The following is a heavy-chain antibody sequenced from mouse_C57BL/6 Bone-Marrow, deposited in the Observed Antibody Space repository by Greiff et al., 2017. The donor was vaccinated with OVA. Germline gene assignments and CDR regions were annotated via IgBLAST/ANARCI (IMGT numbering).Heavy chain of an antibody. J-gene: IGHJ4*01. Sequence: EVKLMESGGGLVKPGGSLKLSCAASGFTFSSYTMSWVRQTPEKRLEWVATISGGGGNTYYPDSVKGRFTISRDNAKNTLYLQMSSLRSEDTALYYCASSDYYGMDYWGQGTSVTVSS. CDR1: GFTFSSYT. CDR2: ISGGGGNT. V-gene: IGHV5-9*01. CDR3: ASSDYYGMDY.